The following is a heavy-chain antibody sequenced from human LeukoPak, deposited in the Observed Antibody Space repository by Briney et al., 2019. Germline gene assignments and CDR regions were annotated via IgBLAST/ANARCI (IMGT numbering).Heavy chain of an antibody. V-gene: IGHV4-59*08. Sequence: SQTLSLTCTVSGGSISSYYWSWIRQPPGKGLEWIGYIYYSGSTNYNPSLKSRVTISVDTSKNQFSLKLSSVTAADTAVYYCARLSHSGSYYGAFDIWGQGTMVTVSS. CDR2: IYYSGST. CDR1: GGSISSYY. CDR3: ARLSHSGSYYGAFDI. D-gene: IGHD1-26*01. J-gene: IGHJ3*02.